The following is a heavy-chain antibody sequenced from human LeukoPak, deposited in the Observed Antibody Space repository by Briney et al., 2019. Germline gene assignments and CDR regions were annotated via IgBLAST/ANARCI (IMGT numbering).Heavy chain of an antibody. Sequence: PGGSLRLSCAASGFTFSSYAMHWVRQASGKGLEWVGRIRSKANSYATAYAASVEGRFTISRDDSKNTAYLQMNSLKTEDTAVYYCTRPAVGAVAGRDVWGKGTTVTVSS. V-gene: IGHV3-73*01. CDR2: IRSKANSYAT. CDR3: TRPAVGAVAGRDV. J-gene: IGHJ6*04. D-gene: IGHD6-19*01. CDR1: GFTFSSYA.